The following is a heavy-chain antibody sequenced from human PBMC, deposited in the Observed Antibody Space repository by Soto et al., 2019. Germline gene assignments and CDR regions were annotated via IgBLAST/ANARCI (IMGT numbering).Heavy chain of an antibody. CDR3: ARGLRYDFWSGTNPDYFDY. Sequence: SVKVSCKASGGTFSSYAISWVRQAPGQGLEWMGGIIPIFGTANYAQKFQGRVTITADESTSTAYMELSSLRSEDTAVYYCARGLRYDFWSGTNPDYFDYWGQGTLVTVSS. D-gene: IGHD3-3*01. J-gene: IGHJ4*02. V-gene: IGHV1-69*13. CDR1: GGTFSSYA. CDR2: IIPIFGTA.